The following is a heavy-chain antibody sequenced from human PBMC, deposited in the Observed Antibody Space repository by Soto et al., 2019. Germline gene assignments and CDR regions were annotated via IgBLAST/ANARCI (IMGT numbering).Heavy chain of an antibody. CDR1: GGSISSGGYY. CDR2: IYYSGST. CDR3: ARVGLAYLGYYYYGMDV. V-gene: IGHV4-31*03. D-gene: IGHD7-27*01. J-gene: IGHJ6*02. Sequence: SETLSLTCTVSGGSISSGGYYWSWTRQHPGKGLEWIGYIYYSGSTYYNPSLKSRVTISVDTSKNQFSLKLSSVTAADTAVYYCARVGLAYLGYYYYGMDVWGQGSTVTVSS.